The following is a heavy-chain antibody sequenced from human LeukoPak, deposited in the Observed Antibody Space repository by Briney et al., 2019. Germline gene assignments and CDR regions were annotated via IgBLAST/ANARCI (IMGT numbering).Heavy chain of an antibody. Sequence: GRSLRLSCAGSGFNFDDYAFHWVRQAPGKGLEWVSGLSWNGGNIGYADSVKGRFTISRDNAKNSIYLQMNSLRPEDTAFYYCAKARSGYRYGRGSFDYWGQGALVTVSS. CDR1: GFNFDDYA. CDR2: LSWNGGNI. CDR3: AKARSGYRYGRGSFDY. J-gene: IGHJ4*02. D-gene: IGHD5-18*01. V-gene: IGHV3-9*01.